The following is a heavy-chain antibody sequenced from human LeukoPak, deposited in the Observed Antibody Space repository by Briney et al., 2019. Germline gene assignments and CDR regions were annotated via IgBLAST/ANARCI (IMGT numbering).Heavy chain of an antibody. J-gene: IGHJ4*02. CDR1: GFTFNTYG. D-gene: IGHD2-2*01. V-gene: IGHV3-30*18. CDR2: ISYDGSNK. Sequence: PGGSLRLSCAASGFTFNTYGMHWVRQAPGKELEWVAVISYDGSNKYYADSVKGRFTISRDNSKNTLYLQMNSLRAEDMAVYYCAKDRPRSWVIPAATLDFWGQGTLATVSS. CDR3: AKDRPRSWVIPAATLDF.